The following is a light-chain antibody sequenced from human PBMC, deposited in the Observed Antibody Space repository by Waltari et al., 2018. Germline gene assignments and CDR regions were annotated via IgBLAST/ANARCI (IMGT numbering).Light chain of an antibody. J-gene: IGLJ2*01. Sequence: SYELTQPPSVSVSPGQTARIPCSGDALPKQYAYWYQQKPGQAPVLVLYKDSARPSGIPERFSGSSSGTTVTLTISGVQAEDEADYYCQSADSSGTVVFGGGTKLTVL. CDR2: KDS. CDR3: QSADSSGTVV. V-gene: IGLV3-25*03. CDR1: ALPKQY.